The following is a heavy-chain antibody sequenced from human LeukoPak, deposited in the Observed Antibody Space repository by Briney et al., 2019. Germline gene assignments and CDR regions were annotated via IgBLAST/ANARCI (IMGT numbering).Heavy chain of an antibody. J-gene: IGHJ4*02. D-gene: IGHD5-18*01. CDR1: GFTFSSYG. CDR3: ASQREYSYGPEY. CDR2: IWFDGSNK. Sequence: GGSLRLSCEASGFTFSSYGIHWVRQAPGKGLEWVAVIWFDGSNKYYADPVKGRFTISRDNSKNTLYLQMNSLRAEDTAVYYCASQREYSYGPEYWGQGTLVTVSS. V-gene: IGHV3-33*01.